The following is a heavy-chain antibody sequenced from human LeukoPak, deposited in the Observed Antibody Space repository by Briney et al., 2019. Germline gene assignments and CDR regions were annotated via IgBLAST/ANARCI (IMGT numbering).Heavy chain of an antibody. CDR2: IKQDGSEK. CDR3: AREEDTYYYDSSGYDDY. J-gene: IGHJ4*02. CDR1: GFTFSSYW. V-gene: IGHV3-7*01. D-gene: IGHD3-22*01. Sequence: GGSLRLSCAASGFTFSSYWMSWVRQAPGKGLEWVANIKQDGSEKYYVDSVKGRFTISRDNAKNSLYLQMNSLRAEDTAVYYCAREEDTYYYDSSGYDDYWGREPWSPSPQ.